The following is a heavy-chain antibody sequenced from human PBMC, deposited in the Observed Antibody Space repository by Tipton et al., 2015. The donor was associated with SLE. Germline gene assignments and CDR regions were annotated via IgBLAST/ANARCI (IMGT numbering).Heavy chain of an antibody. V-gene: IGHV4-59*01. D-gene: IGHD5-18*01. CDR3: GGGYSYANDY. CDR1: GGSFSGYY. CDR2: IYYSGST. Sequence: TLSLTCAVYGGSFSGYYWGWVRQPPGKGLEWIGYIYYSGSTNYNPSLKSRVTISVDTSKNQFSLKLSSVTAADTAVYYCGGGYSYANDYWGQGTLVTVSS. J-gene: IGHJ4*02.